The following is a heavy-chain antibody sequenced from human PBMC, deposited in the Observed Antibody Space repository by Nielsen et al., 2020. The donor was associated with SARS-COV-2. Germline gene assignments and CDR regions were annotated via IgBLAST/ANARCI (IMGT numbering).Heavy chain of an antibody. J-gene: IGHJ6*02. Sequence: GGSLRLSCAASGFTFDDYAMHWVRQAPGKGLEWVSGISWNSGSIGYADSVKGRFTISRDNAKNSLYLQMNSLRAEDTALYYCAKGVVGSGDFYGMDVWGQGTTVTVSS. D-gene: IGHD2-2*01. V-gene: IGHV3-9*01. CDR1: GFTFDDYA. CDR3: AKGVVGSGDFYGMDV. CDR2: ISWNSGSI.